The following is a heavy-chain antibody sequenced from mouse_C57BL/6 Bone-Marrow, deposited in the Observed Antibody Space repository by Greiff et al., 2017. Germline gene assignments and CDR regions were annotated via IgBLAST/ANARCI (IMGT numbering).Heavy chain of an antibody. Sequence: VQLQQPGAELVRPGSSVKLSCKASGYTFTSYWMHWVKQRPIQGLEWIGNIDPSDSETHYNQKFKDKATLTVDKSPSTAYMPLSSLTSEDPAVYYCARDYYDGSRGRDFDYWGQGTTLTVSS. V-gene: IGHV1-52*01. CDR3: ARDYYDGSRGRDFDY. CDR1: GYTFTSYW. CDR2: IDPSDSET. D-gene: IGHD1-1*01. J-gene: IGHJ2*01.